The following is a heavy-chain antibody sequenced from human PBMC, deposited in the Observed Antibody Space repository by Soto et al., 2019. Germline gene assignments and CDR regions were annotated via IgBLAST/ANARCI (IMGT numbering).Heavy chain of an antibody. CDR2: ISTYNGNT. J-gene: IGHJ6*02. CDR3: ARDGQTTRVRGLRGGSYNYYGMDV. V-gene: IGHV1-18*04. Sequence: QVQLVQSGAEVKKPGASVKVSCKASGYTFTSYGISWVRQAPGQGLEWMGWISTYNGNTNYAQKLQGRVTMTTDTATSTAYMELRSLRSDDTAVYYCARDGQTTRVRGLRGGSYNYYGMDVCGQGTTITVSS. CDR1: GYTFTSYG. D-gene: IGHD3-10*01.